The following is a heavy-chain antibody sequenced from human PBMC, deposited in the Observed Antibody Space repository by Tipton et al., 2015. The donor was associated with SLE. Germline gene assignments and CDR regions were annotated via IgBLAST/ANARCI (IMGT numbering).Heavy chain of an antibody. J-gene: IGHJ1*01. Sequence: TLSLTCTVSGDSISSGGYYWSWIRQHPGKGLEWIGYIYYSGSTYYNPSLKSRVTISVDTSKNQFSLKLSSVTAADTAVYYCARGGEAVAGTSYFQHWGQGTLVTVSS. D-gene: IGHD6-19*01. V-gene: IGHV4-31*03. CDR3: ARGGEAVAGTSYFQH. CDR1: GDSISSGGYY. CDR2: IYYSGST.